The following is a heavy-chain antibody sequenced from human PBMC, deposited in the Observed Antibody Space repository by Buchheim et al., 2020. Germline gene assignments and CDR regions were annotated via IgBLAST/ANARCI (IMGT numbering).Heavy chain of an antibody. Sequence: QVQLVESGGGVVQPGRSLRLSCAASGFTFSSYGMHWVRQAPGKGLEWVAFIRYDGSNKYYADSVKGRFTISRDNSKNTLYLQMNSLRAEDTAVYYCAKDSGHDSSVYYYYGMDAWGQGTT. V-gene: IGHV3-30*02. D-gene: IGHD3-22*01. CDR2: IRYDGSNK. CDR1: GFTFSSYG. CDR3: AKDSGHDSSVYYYYGMDA. J-gene: IGHJ6*02.